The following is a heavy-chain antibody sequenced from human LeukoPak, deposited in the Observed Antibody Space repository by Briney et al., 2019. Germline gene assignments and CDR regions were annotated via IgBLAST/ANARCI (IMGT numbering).Heavy chain of an antibody. CDR3: ARVGSRSSWYLYFDY. CDR1: GYTFTGYY. J-gene: IGHJ4*02. CDR2: INPNSGGT. V-gene: IGHV1-2*02. Sequence: ASVKVSCKASGYTFTGYYMHWVRQAPGQGLEWMGWINPNSGGTNYAQKFQGRVTMPRHTSISTAYMELSRLRSDDTAVYYCARVGSRSSWYLYFDYWGQATMVSV. D-gene: IGHD6-13*01.